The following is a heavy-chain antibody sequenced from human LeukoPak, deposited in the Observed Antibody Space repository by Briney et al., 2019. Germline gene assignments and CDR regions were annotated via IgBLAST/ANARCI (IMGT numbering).Heavy chain of an antibody. Sequence: SETLSLTCGVSGGSITTTNYWSWVRQSPGRGLEWIGDFSLSGYTGFNPSLRGRVTMSLDESKNQLSLPLTSMTAADTAIYYCSRESGPYSPFGHWGQGILVTV. CDR1: GGSITTTNY. CDR2: FSLSGYT. J-gene: IGHJ4*02. V-gene: IGHV4/OR15-8*02. D-gene: IGHD1-26*01. CDR3: SRESGPYSPFGH.